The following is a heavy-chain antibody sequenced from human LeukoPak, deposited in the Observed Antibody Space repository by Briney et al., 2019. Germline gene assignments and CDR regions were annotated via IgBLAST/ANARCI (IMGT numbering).Heavy chain of an antibody. CDR3: AKSHPDEAGYSSGWAVDC. V-gene: IGHV3-30*18. CDR1: GFTISSYG. J-gene: IGHJ4*02. D-gene: IGHD6-19*01. CDR2: ISYDGSSK. Sequence: GGSLRLSCAASGFTISSYGMHWVRQAPGKGLEWVAFISYDGSSKYYADSVKGRFTISRDNSKNTLYLQMNSLRAEDTAVYYCAKSHPDEAGYSSGWAVDCWGQGTLVTVSS.